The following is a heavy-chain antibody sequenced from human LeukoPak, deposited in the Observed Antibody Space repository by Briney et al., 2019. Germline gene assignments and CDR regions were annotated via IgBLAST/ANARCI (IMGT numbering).Heavy chain of an antibody. J-gene: IGHJ6*02. CDR1: GFTFSGYG. CDR2: VRYDGSNQ. Sequence: PGGSLRLSCAASGFTFSGYGMHWVRQAPGKGLEWVAVVRYDGSNQNYADSVKGRFTISRDNANNTLYLQMNSLRAEDTAVYYCARARNYYYGMDVWGQGTTVTVSS. V-gene: IGHV3-33*01. CDR3: ARARNYYYGMDV.